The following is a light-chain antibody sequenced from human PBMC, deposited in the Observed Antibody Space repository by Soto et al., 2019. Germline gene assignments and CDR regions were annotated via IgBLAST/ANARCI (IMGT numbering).Light chain of an antibody. V-gene: IGKV1-9*01. CDR1: QDISSY. Sequence: IQLTQSPSSLSASVGDRVTVTCRASQDISSYLAWYQQKPGKAPKLLIYATSTLQSGVPSRFSGRGSGTDFALTISSLQPEDFAVYYCQQYGSSLTFGGGTKVEIK. CDR3: QQYGSSLT. CDR2: ATS. J-gene: IGKJ4*01.